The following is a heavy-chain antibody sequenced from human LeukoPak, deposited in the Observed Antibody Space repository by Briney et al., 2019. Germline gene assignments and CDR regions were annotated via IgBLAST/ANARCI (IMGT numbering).Heavy chain of an antibody. CDR3: ARESEGGYDFDY. V-gene: IGHV4-59*01. Sequence: PSENLFLTWTVTGGSISSYYWSWIQQRPGKGLEWNGYIYNSGSTNYNPSLKSRVTISVDTSKNQFSLKLSSVTAADTAVYYCARESEGGYDFDYWGQGTLVTVSS. J-gene: IGHJ4*02. D-gene: IGHD5-12*01. CDR2: IYNSGST. CDR1: GGSISSYY.